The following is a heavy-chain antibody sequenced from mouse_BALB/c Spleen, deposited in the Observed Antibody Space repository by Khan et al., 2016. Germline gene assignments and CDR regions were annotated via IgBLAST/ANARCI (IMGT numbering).Heavy chain of an antibody. J-gene: IGHJ4*01. CDR1: VDSITNNY. V-gene: IGHV3-8*02. CDR3: AKYGRDAMDY. D-gene: IGHD1-1*01. CDR2: ISYSGST. Sequence: EVQLQESGPSLVKPSQTLSLTCSVTVDSITNNYWNWIRKFPGNKLEYMGYISYSGSTYYNPSLKSRISITRDTSKNQYYLQLNSVTTEDTAPYYGAKYGRDAMDYWGQGTSVTVSS.